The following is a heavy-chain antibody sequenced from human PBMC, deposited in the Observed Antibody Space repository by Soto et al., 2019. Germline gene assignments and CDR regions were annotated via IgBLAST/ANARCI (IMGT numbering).Heavy chain of an antibody. CDR3: ARDSEDLTSNFDY. Sequence: SLRLSCAASGFTFTRYSMNWVRQAPGKGLEWVSSISSTTNYIYYGDSMKGRFTISRDNAKNSLYLEMNSLRAEDTAVYYCARDSEDLTSNFDYWGQGTLVTVSS. J-gene: IGHJ4*02. CDR1: GFTFTRYS. CDR2: ISSTTNYI. V-gene: IGHV3-21*06.